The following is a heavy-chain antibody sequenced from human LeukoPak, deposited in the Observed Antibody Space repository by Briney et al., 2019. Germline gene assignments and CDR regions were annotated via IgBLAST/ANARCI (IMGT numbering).Heavy chain of an antibody. CDR2: INHSGST. V-gene: IGHV4-34*01. D-gene: IGHD2-15*01. CDR1: GGSFSGYY. J-gene: IGHJ6*03. Sequence: SETLSLTCAVYGGSFSGYYWSWIRQPPGRGLEWIGEINHSGSTNYNPSLKSRVTISVDTSKNQSSLKLSSVTAADTAVYYCARAGLYCSGGSCYPLGYYMDVWGKGTTVTVSS. CDR3: ARAGLYCSGGSCYPLGYYMDV.